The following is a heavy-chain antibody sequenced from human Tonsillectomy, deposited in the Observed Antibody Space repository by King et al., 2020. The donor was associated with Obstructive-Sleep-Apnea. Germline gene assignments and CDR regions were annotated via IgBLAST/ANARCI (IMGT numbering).Heavy chain of an antibody. J-gene: IGHJ6*02. CDR1: GFSLSTARMG. V-gene: IGHV2-26*01. Sequence: TLKESGPVLVKPTETLTLTCTVSGFSLSTARMGVSWIRQPPGKALEWLAHIFSNDEKSYSTSLKSRLTIPKDTSKSQVVLTMTNMDPVDTATYYCARSKNTAMVSYYGMDVWGQGTTVTVFS. D-gene: IGHD5-18*01. CDR2: IFSNDEK. CDR3: ARSKNTAMVSYYGMDV.